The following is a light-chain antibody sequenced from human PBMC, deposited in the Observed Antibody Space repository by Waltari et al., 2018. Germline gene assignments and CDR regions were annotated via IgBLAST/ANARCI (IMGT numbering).Light chain of an antibody. V-gene: IGLV2-11*01. CDR1: SSDLCGYIY. CDR3: CSYAGSYV. Sequence: QSAPTQPRSVSGSPGQYVTISCTGTSSDLCGYIYVSWYHQHPGKAPKLMIYDVSKRPSVVPDRFSGSKSGNTASLTISGLQAEDEADYYCCSYAGSYVFGTGTKVTVL. CDR2: DVS. J-gene: IGLJ1*01.